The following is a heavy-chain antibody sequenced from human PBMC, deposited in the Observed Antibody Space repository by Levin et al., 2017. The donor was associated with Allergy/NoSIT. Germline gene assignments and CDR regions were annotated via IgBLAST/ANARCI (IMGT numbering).Heavy chain of an antibody. J-gene: IGHJ3*02. D-gene: IGHD2-2*02. CDR1: GFTFSSYA. CDR3: AKDLWYCSSTSCYTISGDAFDI. CDR2: ISGSGGST. V-gene: IGHV3-23*01. Sequence: GESLKISCAASGFTFSSYAMSWVRQAPGKGLEWVSAISGSGGSTYYADSVKGRFTISRDNSKNTLYLQMNSLRAEDTAVYYCAKDLWYCSSTSCYTISGDAFDIWGQGTMVTVSS.